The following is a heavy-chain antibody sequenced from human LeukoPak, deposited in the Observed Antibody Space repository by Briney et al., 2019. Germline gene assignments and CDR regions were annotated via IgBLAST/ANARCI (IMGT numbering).Heavy chain of an antibody. CDR2: IWYDGSNK. CDR3: AKDGGLWVSAHWGDS. J-gene: IGHJ4*02. Sequence: GGSLRLSCAASGFTFSSYGMHWIRQAPGKGLEWVAVIWYDGSNKYYADSVKGRFTISRDNSKNTLYLQMNSLRAEDTAVYYCAKDGGLWVSAHWGDSWGRGTLVTVSS. V-gene: IGHV3-33*06. CDR1: GFTFSSYG. D-gene: IGHD7-27*01.